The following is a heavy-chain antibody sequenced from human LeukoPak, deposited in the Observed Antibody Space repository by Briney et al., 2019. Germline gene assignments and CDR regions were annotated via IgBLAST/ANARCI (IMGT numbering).Heavy chain of an antibody. CDR2: IVVDSGNK. D-gene: IGHD5-24*01. V-gene: IGHV1-58*02. Sequence: SVKVSCKASGFTFTNSAMQWVRQARGQRLEWIGGIVVDSGNKKYAQKYQERVTITRDMSTSTAYMELSSLSPEDTAVYYCAAAPIEMQQRGFDYWGQGTLVTVSS. J-gene: IGHJ4*02. CDR3: AAAPIEMQQRGFDY. CDR1: GFTFTNSA.